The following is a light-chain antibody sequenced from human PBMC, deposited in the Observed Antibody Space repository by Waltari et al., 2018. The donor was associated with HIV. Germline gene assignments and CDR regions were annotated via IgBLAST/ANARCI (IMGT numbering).Light chain of an antibody. CDR1: SSDVGGYNY. CDR3: SSYAGGNTV. Sequence: QSALTQPPSASGSPGQSVTISCTGTSSDVGGYNYFSWYQQHPGKVPQLVIYEVSRRPSGVPDRFSGSKSGNTASLTVSGLQAEDEADYYCSSYAGGNTVFGGGTKLTVL. CDR2: EVS. V-gene: IGLV2-8*01. J-gene: IGLJ2*01.